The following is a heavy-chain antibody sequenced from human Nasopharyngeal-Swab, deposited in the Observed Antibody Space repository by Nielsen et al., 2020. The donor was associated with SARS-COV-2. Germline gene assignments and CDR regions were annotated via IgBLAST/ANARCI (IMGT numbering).Heavy chain of an antibody. CDR1: GFTFPNYG. Sequence: GGSLRLSCAASGFTFPNYGMTWIRQAPGKGLEWVSSISGSAQTTYYADSVKGRFTISRDNSKNSLYLQMNSLRAEDTAVYYCARDGLDYDFWSAYFMDVWGQGTTVTVSS. CDR3: ARDGLDYDFWSAYFMDV. V-gene: IGHV3-23*01. J-gene: IGHJ6*02. CDR2: ISGSAQTT. D-gene: IGHD3-3*01.